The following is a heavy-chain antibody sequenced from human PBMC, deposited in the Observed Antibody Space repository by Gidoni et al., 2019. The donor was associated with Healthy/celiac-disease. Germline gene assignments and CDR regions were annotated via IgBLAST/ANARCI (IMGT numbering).Heavy chain of an antibody. CDR1: GYTFPSYG. CDR2: ISAYNGNK. J-gene: IGHJ6*02. D-gene: IGHD6-6*01. CDR3: ARDEQLVQYYYGMDV. V-gene: IGHV1-18*01. Sequence: QVQLVQSGAEVKKPGASVTVSCTASGYTFPSYGISWVRKAPGQGLEWMGWISAYNGNKNDAQKLQGRVTMTKDTSTSTAYMELRSLRSDDTAVYYCARDEQLVQYYYGMDVWGQGTTVTVSS.